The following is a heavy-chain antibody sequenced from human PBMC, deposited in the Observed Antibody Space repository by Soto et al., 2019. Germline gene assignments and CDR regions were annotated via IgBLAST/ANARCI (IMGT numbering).Heavy chain of an antibody. CDR3: ARAGGYFGDYGDY. D-gene: IGHD4-17*01. V-gene: IGHV3-74*01. J-gene: IGHJ4*02. Sequence: EVQLVESGGGLVQPGGSLRLSCAASGFTFSSYWMHWVRQAPGKGLVWVSRINYDGSTTTYADSVKGRFTISRDNAKNSVYLQRYSLRAEDTAVYYCARAGGYFGDYGDYWGQGTLVTVSS. CDR1: GFTFSSYW. CDR2: INYDGSTT.